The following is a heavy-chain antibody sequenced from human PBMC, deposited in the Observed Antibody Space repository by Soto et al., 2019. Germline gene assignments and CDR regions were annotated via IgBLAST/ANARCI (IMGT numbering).Heavy chain of an antibody. V-gene: IGHV3-23*01. CDR2: ITGSGGST. J-gene: IGHJ5*02. CDR3: AKDRSVDTRDWSDP. D-gene: IGHD5-18*01. CDR1: GFTFGTYA. Sequence: RGSLRLSCAASGFTFGTYAMNWVRQAPGKGLEWVSGITGSGGSTYCADSVKGRFTISRDNSKNTLYLQMNSLRGDDTAVYYCAKDRSVDTRDWSDPWGQGTLVTVSS.